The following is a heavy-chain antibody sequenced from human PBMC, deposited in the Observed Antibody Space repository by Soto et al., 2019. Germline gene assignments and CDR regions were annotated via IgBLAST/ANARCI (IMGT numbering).Heavy chain of an antibody. J-gene: IGHJ4*02. Sequence: PSATQSITCSVSGVSISDFYWSWIRQSPGQGLESIGYMYYIFTTNYNPSLKSRVTISVDTSASRAYMELTSLRSEDTAVYYCARDGAVSGDVNFDYWGQGTLVTVSS. CDR1: GVSISDFY. V-gene: IGHV4-59*01. CDR2: MYYIFTT. CDR3: ARDGAVSGDVNFDY. D-gene: IGHD6-19*01.